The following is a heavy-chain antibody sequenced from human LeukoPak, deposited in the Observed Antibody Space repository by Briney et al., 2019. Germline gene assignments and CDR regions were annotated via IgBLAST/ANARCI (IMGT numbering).Heavy chain of an antibody. CDR1: GFAVSSNY. CDR2: IYSGGST. Sequence: PGGSLGLSCAVSGFAVSSNYMTWVRQAPGKGLEWVSVIYSGGSTYYADSVKGRFTISRDNSENTVYLQMSSLRAEDTAVYYCARDFSGVDYFDYWGQGTLVTVSS. CDR3: ARDFSGVDYFDY. V-gene: IGHV3-53*01. D-gene: IGHD3-10*01. J-gene: IGHJ4*02.